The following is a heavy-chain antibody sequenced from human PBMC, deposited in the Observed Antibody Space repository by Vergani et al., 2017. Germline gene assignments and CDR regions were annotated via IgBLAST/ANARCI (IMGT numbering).Heavy chain of an antibody. CDR3: ARHVRYSSNWFDP. J-gene: IGHJ5*02. V-gene: IGHV5-51*01. Sequence: EVQLVQSGAEVKKPGESLKISCQGSGYSFTSYWIGWVRQMPWKGLEWMGVIYPGDSDTSYSPSFQGQVTISADKSISTAYLQWSSLKASDTVMYYCARHVRYSSNWFDPWGQGTLVTVSS. D-gene: IGHD6-13*01. CDR1: GYSFTSYW. CDR2: IYPGDSDT.